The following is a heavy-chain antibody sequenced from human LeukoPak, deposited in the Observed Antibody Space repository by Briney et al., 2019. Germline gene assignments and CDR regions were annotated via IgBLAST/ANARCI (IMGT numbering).Heavy chain of an antibody. D-gene: IGHD2-2*01. Sequence: PSETLSLTCTVSGGSISSSSYYWGWIRQPPGKALEGIGRIYYSGGTHYNPSLKSRVTISVDTSKNQFSLKLSSVTAADTAVYYCARRKDIVVLPASWDYWGQGTLVTVSS. CDR2: IYYSGGT. CDR3: ARRKDIVVLPASWDY. CDR1: GGSISSSSYY. J-gene: IGHJ4*02. V-gene: IGHV4-39*01.